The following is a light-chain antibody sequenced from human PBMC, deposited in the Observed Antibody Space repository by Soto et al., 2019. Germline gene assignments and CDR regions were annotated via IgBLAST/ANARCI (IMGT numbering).Light chain of an antibody. Sequence: AIQMTQSPFSLSASVGDRVTITCRASQGIRDDLSWYQQKAGRAPKLLIFTASKLNSGVPSRFSGSFSGTNFSLTISDLQPEDCATYYCLQDYSYPRTFGQGTQV. CDR2: TAS. J-gene: IGKJ1*01. CDR3: LQDYSYPRT. V-gene: IGKV1-6*01. CDR1: QGIRDD.